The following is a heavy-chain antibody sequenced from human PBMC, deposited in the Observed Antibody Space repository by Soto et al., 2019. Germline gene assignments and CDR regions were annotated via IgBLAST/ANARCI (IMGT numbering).Heavy chain of an antibody. J-gene: IGHJ4*02. V-gene: IGHV4-59*01. CDR2: IYYSGST. CDR1: GGSISSYY. D-gene: IGHD4-4*01. CDR3: ARHDYSNYEGFDY. Sequence: SETLSLTCTVSGGSISSYYWSWIRQPPGKGLEWIGYIYYSGSTNYNPSLKSRVTISVDTSKNQFSLKLSSVTAADTAVYYCARHDYSNYEGFDYWGQGTLVTVSS.